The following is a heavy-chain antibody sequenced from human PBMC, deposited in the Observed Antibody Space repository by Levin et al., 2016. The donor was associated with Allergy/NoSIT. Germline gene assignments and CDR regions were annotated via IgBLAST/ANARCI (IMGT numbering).Heavy chain of an antibody. D-gene: IGHD2-2*01. J-gene: IGHJ1*01. CDR1: GFPFSSYA. CDR3: AKLVVVPEGMRNEYFDE. CDR2: ITDNGYHT. Sequence: GESLKISCTASGFPFSSYAMGWVRQAPGKGLEWLSVITDNGYHTYDGHSATGRFTISRDNSKNTLYLQLSNLGVEDTAVYFCAKLVVVPEGMRNEYFDEWGQGTLVTVSS. V-gene: IGHV3-23*01.